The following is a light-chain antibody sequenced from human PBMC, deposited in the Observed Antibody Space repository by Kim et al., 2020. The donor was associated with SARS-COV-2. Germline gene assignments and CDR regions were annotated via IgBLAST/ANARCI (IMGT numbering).Light chain of an antibody. CDR1: SSNIGAGYD. Sequence: QSVLTQPPSVSGAPGQRVTISGTGSSSNIGAGYDVHWYQQLPGTAPKLLIYGNSNRPSGVPDRFSGSESGTSASLAITGVQAEDEADYYCQSYDSSLGGSVVFGRGTQLTVL. V-gene: IGLV1-40*01. CDR2: GNS. J-gene: IGLJ2*01. CDR3: QSYDSSLGGSVV.